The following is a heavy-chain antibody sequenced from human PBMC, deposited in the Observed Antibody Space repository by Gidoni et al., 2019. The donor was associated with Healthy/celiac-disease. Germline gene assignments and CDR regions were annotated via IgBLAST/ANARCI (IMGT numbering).Heavy chain of an antibody. Sequence: QLQLQESGPGLVKPSETLSLTCTVSGGSISSSSYYWGWIRQPPGKGLEWIGSIYYSGSTYYNPSLKSRVTISVDTSKNQFSLKLSSVTAADTAVYYCARGYCSGGSCYPNQNWFDPWGQGTLVTVSS. CDR3: ARGYCSGGSCYPNQNWFDP. D-gene: IGHD2-15*01. J-gene: IGHJ5*02. CDR1: GGSISSSSYY. V-gene: IGHV4-39*01. CDR2: IYYSGST.